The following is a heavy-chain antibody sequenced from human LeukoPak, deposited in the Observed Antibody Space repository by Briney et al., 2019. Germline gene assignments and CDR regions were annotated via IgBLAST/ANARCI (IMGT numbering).Heavy chain of an antibody. J-gene: IGHJ3*02. Sequence: SETLSLTCPVSGGSISSYYWSWIRQPPGRGLGWIWYIFYTGSTNYNPSLKSRVTISVLTSKNRFSLKLSSVTAADTAVYYCATLTGGDDAFDIWRQGTMVTVSS. CDR1: GGSISSYY. CDR3: ATLTGGDDAFDI. CDR2: IFYTGST. D-gene: IGHD4-23*01. V-gene: IGHV4-59*01.